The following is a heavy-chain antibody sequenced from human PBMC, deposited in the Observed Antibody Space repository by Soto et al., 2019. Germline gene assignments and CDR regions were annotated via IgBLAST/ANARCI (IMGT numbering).Heavy chain of an antibody. CDR1: GFTFSSYG. D-gene: IGHD3-22*01. CDR3: ARDPAYYDSSGYPDY. Sequence: GGSLRLSCAASGFTFSSYGMHWVRQAPGKGLEWVAVIWYDGSNKYYADSVKGRFTISRDNSKNTLYLQMNSLRAEDTAVYYCARDPAYYDSSGYPDYWGQGTLVTVSS. CDR2: IWYDGSNK. J-gene: IGHJ4*02. V-gene: IGHV3-33*01.